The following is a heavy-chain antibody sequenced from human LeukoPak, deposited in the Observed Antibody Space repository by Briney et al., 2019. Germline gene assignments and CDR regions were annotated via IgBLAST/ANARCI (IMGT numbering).Heavy chain of an antibody. Sequence: QSGRSLRLSCAASGFTFSGSAMHWVRQASGKGLEWVGRIRSKANSYATAYAASVKGRFTISRDDSKNTAYLQMNSLKTEDTAVYYCTTSYYDSSGDWGQGTLVTVSS. D-gene: IGHD3-22*01. V-gene: IGHV3-73*01. CDR3: TTSYYDSSGD. J-gene: IGHJ4*02. CDR2: IRSKANSYAT. CDR1: GFTFSGSA.